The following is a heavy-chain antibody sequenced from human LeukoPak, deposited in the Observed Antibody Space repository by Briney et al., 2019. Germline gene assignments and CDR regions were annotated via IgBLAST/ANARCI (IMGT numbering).Heavy chain of an antibody. J-gene: IGHJ4*02. V-gene: IGHV4-34*01. CDR1: GGSFSGYY. CDR3: ARAVRLRSSHIDY. Sequence: SETLSLTCAVYGGSFSGYYWSWIRQPPGKGLEWIGEINHSGSTNYNPSLKSRVTISVDTSKNQFSLKLSSVTAADTAVYYCARAVRLRSSHIDYWGQGTLVTVSS. CDR2: INHSGST. D-gene: IGHD2-21*02.